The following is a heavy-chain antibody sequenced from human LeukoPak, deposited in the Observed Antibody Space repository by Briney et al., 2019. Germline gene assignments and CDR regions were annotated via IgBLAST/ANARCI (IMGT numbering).Heavy chain of an antibody. CDR3: AKAGYSSSWHRDAFDI. CDR1: GFTFSSYA. Sequence: GGSLRLSCAASGFTFSSYAMSWVRQAPGKGLEWVSAISGSGGSTYYADSVKGRFTISRDNSKNTLYLQMNSLRAEDTAVYYCAKAGYSSSWHRDAFDIWGKGTMVTVSS. J-gene: IGHJ3*02. D-gene: IGHD6-13*01. CDR2: ISGSGGST. V-gene: IGHV3-23*01.